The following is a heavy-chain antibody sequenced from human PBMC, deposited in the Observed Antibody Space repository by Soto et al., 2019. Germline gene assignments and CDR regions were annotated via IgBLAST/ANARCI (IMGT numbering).Heavy chain of an antibody. J-gene: IGHJ6*02. Sequence: QVQLVESGGGVVQPGRSLRLSCAASGFTFSSYGMHGVRQAPGKGLEWVAVIWYDGSNKYYADSVKGRFTISRDNSKNTLYLQMNSLRAEDTAVYYCARERSYDFWSGYYPEGDYYGMDVWGQGTTVTVSS. V-gene: IGHV3-33*01. D-gene: IGHD3-3*01. CDR2: IWYDGSNK. CDR3: ARERSYDFWSGYYPEGDYYGMDV. CDR1: GFTFSSYG.